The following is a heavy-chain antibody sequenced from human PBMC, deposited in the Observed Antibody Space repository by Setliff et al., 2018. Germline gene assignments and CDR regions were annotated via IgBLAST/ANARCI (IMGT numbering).Heavy chain of an antibody. CDR3: TRKVLRAGSDWYFDL. Sequence: SLRLSCAASGFRFSDYAMHWVRQAPGKGLEWVATTWYDGSKFYADSVKGRFSISRDNSMFTLYLQMNSLRADDTALYYCTRKVLRAGSDWYFDLWGRGTLVTVSS. CDR1: GFRFSDYA. CDR2: TWYDGSK. V-gene: IGHV3-33*01. J-gene: IGHJ2*01. D-gene: IGHD3-10*01.